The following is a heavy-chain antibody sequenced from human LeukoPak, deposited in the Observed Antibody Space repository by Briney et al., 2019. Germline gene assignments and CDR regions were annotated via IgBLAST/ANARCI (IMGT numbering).Heavy chain of an antibody. CDR2: IGSSSSYI. Sequence: GGSLRLSCAASGFTFSSYSMNWVRQAPGKGLEWVSSIGSSSSYIYYADSVKGRFTISRDNAKNSLYLQMNSLRAGDTAVYYCARKMGTLGHAFDIWGQGTMVTVSS. CDR3: ARKMGTLGHAFDI. D-gene: IGHD7-27*01. CDR1: GFTFSSYS. J-gene: IGHJ3*02. V-gene: IGHV3-21*01.